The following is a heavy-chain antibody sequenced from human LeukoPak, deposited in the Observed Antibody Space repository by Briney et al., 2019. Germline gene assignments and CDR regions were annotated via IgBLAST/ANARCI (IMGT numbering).Heavy chain of an antibody. Sequence: SETLSLTYTASGGSISSYYWSWIRQPAGKGLEWIGRIYTSGSTNYNPSLKSRVTMSVDTSKNQISLKLSSVTAADTAVYYCARGYSYGPIYFWGQGTLVIVSS. J-gene: IGHJ4*02. CDR2: IYTSGST. D-gene: IGHD5-18*01. CDR1: GGSISSYY. CDR3: ARGYSYGPIYF. V-gene: IGHV4-4*07.